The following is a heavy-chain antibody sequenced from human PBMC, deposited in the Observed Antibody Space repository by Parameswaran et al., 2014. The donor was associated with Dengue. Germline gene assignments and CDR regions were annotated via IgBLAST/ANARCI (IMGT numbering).Heavy chain of an antibody. Sequence: RWIRQPPGKGLEWIGYIYYSGSTNYNPSLKSRVTISVGTSKNQFSLKLSSVTAADTAVYYCARSIRGSTIFGEGLDAFDIWGQGTMVTVSS. CDR2: IYYSGST. CDR3: ARSIRGSTIFGEGLDAFDI. J-gene: IGHJ3*02. D-gene: IGHD3-3*01. V-gene: IGHV4-59*01.